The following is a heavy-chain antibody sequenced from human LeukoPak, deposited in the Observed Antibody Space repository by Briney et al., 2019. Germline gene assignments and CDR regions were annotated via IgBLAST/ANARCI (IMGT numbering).Heavy chain of an antibody. V-gene: IGHV3-7*01. D-gene: IGHD2-15*01. CDR2: IRHDGNAK. J-gene: IGHJ4*02. CDR1: GFAFSDFW. Sequence: GGSLRLSCAASGFAFSDFWMSGVRQAPGKGLEWVANIRHDGNAKNYVPSVRGRFTISRDNAKNSLYVQMNSLTVEDTAVYYCATSHDSAGNDWGQGTLVTVSS. CDR3: ATSHDSAGND.